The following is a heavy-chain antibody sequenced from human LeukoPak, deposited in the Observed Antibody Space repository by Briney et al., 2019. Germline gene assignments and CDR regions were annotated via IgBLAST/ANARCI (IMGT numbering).Heavy chain of an antibody. CDR2: IYYSGST. D-gene: IGHD2-15*01. CDR1: GGSFSGYY. V-gene: IGHV4-59*08. Sequence: SETLSLTCAVYGGSFSGYYWSWIRQPPGKGLEWIGYIYYSGSTNYNPSLKSRVTISVDTSKNQFSLKLSSVTAADTAVYYCARLVVVAATDYFDYWGQGTLVTVSS. CDR3: ARLVVVAATDYFDY. J-gene: IGHJ4*02.